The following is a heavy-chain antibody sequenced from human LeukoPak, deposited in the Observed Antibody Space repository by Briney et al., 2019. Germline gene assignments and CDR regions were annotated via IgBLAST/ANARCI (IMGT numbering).Heavy chain of an antibody. D-gene: IGHD2-15*01. J-gene: IGHJ4*02. V-gene: IGHV3-23*01. CDR3: AKVRPVVAATGSDY. CDR1: GFTFSSYA. CDR2: FSGSGGST. Sequence: GGSLRLSCAASGFTFSSYAMSWVRQAPGKGLEWASAFSGSGGSTYYAASVKGRFTISRDNSKNTLYLQMNSLRAEDTAVYYCAKVRPVVAATGSDYWGQGTLVTVSS.